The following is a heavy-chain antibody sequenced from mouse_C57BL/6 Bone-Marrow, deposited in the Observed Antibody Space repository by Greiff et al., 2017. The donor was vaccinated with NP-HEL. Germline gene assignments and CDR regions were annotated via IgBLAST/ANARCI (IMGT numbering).Heavy chain of an antibody. CDR3: AREGDYDGFAY. CDR1: GYTFTSYG. V-gene: IGHV1-81*01. Sequence: VMLVESGAELARPGASVKLSCKASGYTFTSYGISWVKQRTEQGLEWIGEIYPRSGNTYYNEKFKGKATLTADKSSSTAYMELRSLTSEDSAVYFCAREGDYDGFAYWGQGTLVTVSA. D-gene: IGHD2-4*01. CDR2: IYPRSGNT. J-gene: IGHJ3*01.